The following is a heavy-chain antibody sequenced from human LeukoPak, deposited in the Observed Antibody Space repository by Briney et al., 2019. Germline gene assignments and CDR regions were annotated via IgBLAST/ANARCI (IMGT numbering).Heavy chain of an antibody. CDR2: INYSGSN. J-gene: IGHJ6*02. Sequence: SATLSLTCPVSGGSISSYYWSWIRQPPGKGLEWIGYINYSGSNTYNPSFKSRATTSVDPYKNLFALKLSAVTEADTAVYYCAREEGYGEDGYYYYYGMDVWGQGTTVTVSS. CDR1: GGSISSYY. CDR3: AREEGYGEDGYYYYYGMDV. V-gene: IGHV4-59*01. D-gene: IGHD4-17*01.